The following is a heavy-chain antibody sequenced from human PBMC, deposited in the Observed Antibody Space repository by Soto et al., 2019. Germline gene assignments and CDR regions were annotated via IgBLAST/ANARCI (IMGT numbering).Heavy chain of an antibody. Sequence: GGSLRLSCAASGFTVSSIYMSWVRQAPGKGLEWVSVIYSGGSTYYADSVKGRFTISRDNSKNTLYLQMNSLRAEDTAVYYCAREGPTYSSSWYAPYYYYYGMDVWGQGTTVTVSS. J-gene: IGHJ6*02. CDR2: IYSGGST. CDR3: AREGPTYSSSWYAPYYYYYGMDV. D-gene: IGHD6-13*01. CDR1: GFTVSSIY. V-gene: IGHV3-53*01.